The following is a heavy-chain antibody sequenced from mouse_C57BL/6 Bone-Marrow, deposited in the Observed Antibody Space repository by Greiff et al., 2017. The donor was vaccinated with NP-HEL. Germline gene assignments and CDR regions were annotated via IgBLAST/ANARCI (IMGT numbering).Heavy chain of an antibody. Sequence: VQLQQSGTVLARPGASVKMSCKTSGYTFTSYWMHWVKQRPGQGLEWIGAIYPGNSDTSYNQKFKGKAKLTAVTSASTAYMELSSLTNEDSAVYYCKRSSLYYYGSSVFAYWGQGTLVTVSA. J-gene: IGHJ3*01. D-gene: IGHD1-1*01. CDR1: GYTFTSYW. CDR2: IYPGNSDT. CDR3: KRSSLYYYGSSVFAY. V-gene: IGHV1-5*01.